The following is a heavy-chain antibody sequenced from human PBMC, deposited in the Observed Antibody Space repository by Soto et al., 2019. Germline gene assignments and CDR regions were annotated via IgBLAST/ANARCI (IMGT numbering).Heavy chain of an antibody. CDR3: ARDVLLWFGELSTSRHFDY. CDR2: ISSSGSTI. CDR1: GFTFSDYY. D-gene: IGHD3-10*01. Sequence: GGSLRLSCAASGFTFSDYYMSWIRQAPGKGLEWVSYISSSGSTIYYADSVKGRFTISRDNAKNSLYLQMNSLRAEDTAVYYCARDVLLWFGELSTSRHFDYWGQGTLVTVSS. V-gene: IGHV3-11*01. J-gene: IGHJ4*02.